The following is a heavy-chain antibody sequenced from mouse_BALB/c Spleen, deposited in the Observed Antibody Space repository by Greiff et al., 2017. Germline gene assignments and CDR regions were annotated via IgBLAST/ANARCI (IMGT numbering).Heavy chain of an antibody. CDR2: IDPANGNT. Sequence: VQLQQSGAELVKPGASVKLSCTASGFNIKDTYMHWVKQRPEQGLEWIGRIDPANGNTKYDPKFQGKATITADTSSNTAYLQRSSLTSEDTAVYYCARGGLIYYDYDGFAYGGPGTLGTVSA. J-gene: IGHJ3*01. CDR3: ARGGLIYYDYDGFAY. CDR1: GFNIKDTY. V-gene: IGHV14-3*02. D-gene: IGHD2-4*01.